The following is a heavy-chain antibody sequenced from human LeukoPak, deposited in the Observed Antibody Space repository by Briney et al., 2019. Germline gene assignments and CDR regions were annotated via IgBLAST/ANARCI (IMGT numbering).Heavy chain of an antibody. D-gene: IGHD1-1*01. Sequence: GGSLRLSCAASGFTFSSYSMNWVRQAPGKGLERVSSISSSSSYIYYADSVEGRFTISRDNSRNTLYLQMNSLSVEDTAFYYCAKDLANSWTTDYWGQGTLVTVSS. CDR1: GFTFSSYS. V-gene: IGHV3-21*01. CDR2: ISSSSSYI. CDR3: AKDLANSWTTDY. J-gene: IGHJ4*02.